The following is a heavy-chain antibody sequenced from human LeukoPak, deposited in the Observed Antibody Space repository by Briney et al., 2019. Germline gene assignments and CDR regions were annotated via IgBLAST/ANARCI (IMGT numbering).Heavy chain of an antibody. D-gene: IGHD2/OR15-2a*01. J-gene: IGHJ3*02. CDR2: IYSDDDE. CDR1: GFSLSTSGVG. CDR3: AHRLASNFLGAFDI. Sequence: ESGPTLVKPTQTLTLTCTFSGFSLSTSGVGVGWIRQPPGKALEWLALIYSDDDERYSPSLKSRLTITKDTSKNQVVLTMTNVDPVDTATYYCAHRLASNFLGAFDIWGQGTMVTVSS. V-gene: IGHV2-5*02.